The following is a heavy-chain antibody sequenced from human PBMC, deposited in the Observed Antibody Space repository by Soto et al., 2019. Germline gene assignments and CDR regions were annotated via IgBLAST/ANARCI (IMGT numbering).Heavy chain of an antibody. CDR2: ISWDGGST. V-gene: IGHV3-43*01. D-gene: IGHD4-17*01. CDR3: AKNKANRDYEGGGGHFDY. CDR1: GFTFDDYT. J-gene: IGHJ4*02. Sequence: EVQLVESGGVVVQPGGSLRLSCAASGFTFDDYTMHWVRQAPGKGLEWVSLISWDGGSTYYADSVKGRFTISRDNSKNSLYLQMNSLRTEDTALYYCAKNKANRDYEGGGGHFDYWGQGTLVTVSS.